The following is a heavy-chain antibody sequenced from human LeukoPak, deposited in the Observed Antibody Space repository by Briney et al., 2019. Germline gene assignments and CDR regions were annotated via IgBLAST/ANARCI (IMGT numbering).Heavy chain of an antibody. J-gene: IGHJ5*02. CDR1: GFTFSSYA. Sequence: PGRSLRLSCAASGFTFSSYAMHWVRQAPGKGLEWVAVISYDGSNKYYADSVKGRFTISRDNSKNTLYLQMNSLRAEDTAVYYCARDKERTSVVVPAAIYPWGQGTLVTVSS. CDR3: ARDKERTSVVVPAAIYP. V-gene: IGHV3-30-3*01. D-gene: IGHD2-2*02. CDR2: ISYDGSNK.